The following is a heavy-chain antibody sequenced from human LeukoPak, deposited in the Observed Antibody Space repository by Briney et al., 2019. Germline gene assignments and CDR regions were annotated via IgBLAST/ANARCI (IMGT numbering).Heavy chain of an antibody. CDR2: IIPILGIA. V-gene: IGHV1-69*02. CDR3: ARGSVFGVVITTH. J-gene: IGHJ4*02. CDR1: GGTFSSYT. D-gene: IGHD3-3*01. Sequence: SVKVSCKASGGTFSSYTISWVRQAPGQGLEWMGRIIPILGIANYAQKFQGRVTITADKSTGTAYMELSSLRSEDTAVYYCARGSVFGVVITTHWGQGTLVTVSS.